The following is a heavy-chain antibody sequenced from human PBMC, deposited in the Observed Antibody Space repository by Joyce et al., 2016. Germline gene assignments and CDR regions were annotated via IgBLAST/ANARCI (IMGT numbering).Heavy chain of an antibody. J-gene: IGHJ5*02. Sequence: QVHLVQSGAEEKKPGGSVRISCKASGYRFTAYARNWVRQAPGQRTEWLAWINVGNGNTEYSLKFRDRGTVTRDISANTVYMELSGLRSNDTAVYFCARGGWYLTSWGQGTL. D-gene: IGHD2-15*01. V-gene: IGHV1-3*05. CDR3: ARGGWYLTS. CDR1: GYRFTAYA. CDR2: INVGNGNT.